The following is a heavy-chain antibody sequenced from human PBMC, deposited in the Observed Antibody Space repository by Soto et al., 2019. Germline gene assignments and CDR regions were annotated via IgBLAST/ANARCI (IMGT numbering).Heavy chain of an antibody. CDR1: GYTFSSYG. Sequence: QAQLVQSGVEVKKAGASVKVSCKASGYTFSSYGISWARQAPGQGLEWMGWISDYNGNTQYAQKFQGRVFMTTDTATRTAYMERRGLRSDDTAVDFWAREGYYAGAGTYSPPRFYGMDVWGQGTTVTVSS. CDR3: AREGYYAGAGTYSPPRFYGMDV. V-gene: IGHV1-18*01. D-gene: IGHD3-10*01. J-gene: IGHJ6*02. CDR2: ISDYNGNT.